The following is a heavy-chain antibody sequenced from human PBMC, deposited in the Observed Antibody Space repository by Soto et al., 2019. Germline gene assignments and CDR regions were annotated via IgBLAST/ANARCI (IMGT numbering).Heavy chain of an antibody. CDR2: INPSGGST. J-gene: IGHJ4*02. D-gene: IGHD3-22*01. Sequence: QVQLVQSGAEVKKPGASVKVSCKASGYTFTSYYMHWVRQAPGQGLEWMGIINPSGGSTSYAQKFQGRVTMTRDTSTSTVYMELSSLGSEDTAVYYCARGQWSAVVVIPFDYWGQGTLVTVS. CDR3: ARGQWSAVVVIPFDY. CDR1: GYTFTSYY. V-gene: IGHV1-46*01.